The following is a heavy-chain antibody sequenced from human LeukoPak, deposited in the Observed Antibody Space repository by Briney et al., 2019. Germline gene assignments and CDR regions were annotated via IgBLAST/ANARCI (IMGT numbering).Heavy chain of an antibody. CDR2: IDPSDSYT. D-gene: IGHD6-13*01. V-gene: IGHV5-10-1*01. J-gene: IGHJ4*02. CDR1: GYSFTSYW. Sequence: GESLRISCKGSGYSFTSYWISWLRQMPGKGLEWMGRIDPSDSYTNYSPSFQGHVTISADKSIRTAYLQWSSLKASDTAMYYCARHVLGFAAAGTFDCWGQGTLVSVSS. CDR3: ARHVLGFAAAGTFDC.